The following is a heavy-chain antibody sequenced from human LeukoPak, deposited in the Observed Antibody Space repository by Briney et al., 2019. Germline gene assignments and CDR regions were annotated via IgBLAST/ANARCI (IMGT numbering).Heavy chain of an antibody. V-gene: IGHV4-39*01. CDR1: GGSISSSSYY. D-gene: IGHD3-16*02. CDR2: IYYSGST. J-gene: IGHJ4*02. Sequence: SETLSLTCTVPGGSISSSSYYWGWIRQPPGKGLEWIGSIYYSGSTNYNPSLKSRVTISVDTSKNQFSLKLSSVTAADTAVYYCARHGDMITFGGVIVYFDYWGQGTLVTVSS. CDR3: ARHGDMITFGGVIVYFDY.